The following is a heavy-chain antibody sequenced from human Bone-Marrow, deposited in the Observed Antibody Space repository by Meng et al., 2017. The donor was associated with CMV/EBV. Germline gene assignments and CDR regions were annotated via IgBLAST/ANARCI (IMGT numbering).Heavy chain of an antibody. CDR2: INSDGSST. Sequence: GESLKISCAASGFTFSSYWMHWVRQAPGKGLVWVSRINSDGSSTSYADSVKGRFTISRDNAKNTLYLQMNSLRAEDTAVYYCARGKYCSSTSCLFRGMDVWGQGTTVTVSS. CDR1: GFTFSSYW. CDR3: ARGKYCSSTSCLFRGMDV. D-gene: IGHD2-2*01. V-gene: IGHV3-74*01. J-gene: IGHJ6*02.